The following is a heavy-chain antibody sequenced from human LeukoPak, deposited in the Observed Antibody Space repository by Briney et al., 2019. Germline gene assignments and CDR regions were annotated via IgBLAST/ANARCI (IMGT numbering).Heavy chain of an antibody. CDR3: AREHRHEGATLDS. V-gene: IGHV3-74*01. CDR1: GFTFSSYW. CDR2: IERDGRST. J-gene: IGHJ4*02. Sequence: GGSLRLSCAASGFTFSSYWMHWVRQAPGKGLVWVSRIERDGRSTSYADSVRGRFTISRDNAKNTLYLQMNSLRAEDTAVYYCAREHRHEGATLDSWGQGTLVTVSS. D-gene: IGHD1-26*01.